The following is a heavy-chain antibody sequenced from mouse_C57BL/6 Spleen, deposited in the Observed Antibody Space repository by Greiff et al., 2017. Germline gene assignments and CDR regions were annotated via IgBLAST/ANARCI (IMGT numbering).Heavy chain of an antibody. D-gene: IGHD1-1*01. CDR3: ARSGSSFVAY. V-gene: IGHV1-39*01. CDR1: GYSFNDYN. CDR2: INPNNGTT. Sequence: VQLQQSGPELVKPGASVKISCKASGYSFNDYNMNWVKQSTGKSLEWIGEINPNNGTTSYNQNFKGKATLTVDQSSSTAYMQLNSLTSEDSAVYYCARSGSSFVAYWGQGTLVTVSA. J-gene: IGHJ3*01.